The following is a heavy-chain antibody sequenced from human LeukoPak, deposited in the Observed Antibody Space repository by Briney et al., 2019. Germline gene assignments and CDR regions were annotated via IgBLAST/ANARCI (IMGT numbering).Heavy chain of an antibody. CDR2: FDPEDGET. CDR1: GYTLTELS. D-gene: IGHD2-15*01. V-gene: IGHV1-24*01. J-gene: IGHJ4*02. CDR3: ATACSGGSWPLDY. Sequence: ASVKVSCKVSGYTLTELSMHWVRQAPGKGLEWIGGFDPEDGETIYAQKFQGRVTMTEDTSTDTAYRELSSLRSENTAVYYCATACSGGSWPLDYWGQGTLVTVSS.